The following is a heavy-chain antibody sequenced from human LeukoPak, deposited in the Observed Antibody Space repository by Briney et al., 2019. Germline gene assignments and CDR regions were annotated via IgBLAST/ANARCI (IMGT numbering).Heavy chain of an antibody. CDR2: IKSTTVDGTP. D-gene: IGHD4-23*01. CDR3: TTGPGNSGY. J-gene: IGHJ4*02. CDR1: GLSFSNAW. V-gene: IGHV3-15*01. Sequence: PGGSLRLSCAVSGLSFSNAWMSWVRQAPGKGLEWVGRIKSTTVDGTPEYAAPVKGRFTISRDDSKNKVYLQMNSLRTEGTAVYYCTTGPGNSGYWGQGTLVTVSS.